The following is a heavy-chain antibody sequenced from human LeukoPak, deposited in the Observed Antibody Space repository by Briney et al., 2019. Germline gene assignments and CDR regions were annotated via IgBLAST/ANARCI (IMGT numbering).Heavy chain of an antibody. V-gene: IGHV3-13*01. CDR1: GFTFSSYD. D-gene: IGHD5-24*01. Sequence: PGGSLRLSCAASGFTFSSYDMHWVRQATGKGLEWVSAIGTAGDTYYPGSVKGRFTISRDNSKNTLYLQMNSLRAEDTAVYFCAKSGYNRFDYWGQGTLVTVSS. CDR2: IGTAGDT. CDR3: AKSGYNRFDY. J-gene: IGHJ4*02.